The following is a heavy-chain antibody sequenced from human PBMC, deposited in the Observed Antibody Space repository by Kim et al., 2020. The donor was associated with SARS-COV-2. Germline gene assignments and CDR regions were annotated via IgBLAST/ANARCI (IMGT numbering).Heavy chain of an antibody. V-gene: IGHV1-69*13. D-gene: IGHD4-17*01. CDR1: GGTFSSYA. Sequence: SVKVSCKASGGTFSSYAISWVRQAPGQGLEWMGGIIPIFGTANYAQKFQGRVTITADESTSTAYMELSSLRSEDTAVYYCAREWLDGDYEFPGYYYGMDVWGQGTTVTVSS. CDR2: IIPIFGTA. CDR3: AREWLDGDYEFPGYYYGMDV. J-gene: IGHJ6*02.